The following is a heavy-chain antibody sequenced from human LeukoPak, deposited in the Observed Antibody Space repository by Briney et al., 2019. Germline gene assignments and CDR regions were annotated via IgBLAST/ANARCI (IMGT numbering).Heavy chain of an antibody. CDR1: GFTFSSYS. V-gene: IGHV3-21*01. J-gene: IGHJ4*02. Sequence: GGSLRLSCAASGFTFSSYSMNWVRQAPGKGLEWVSSISSSSSYIYYADSVKGRFTISRDNAENSLYLQMNSLRAEDTAVYYCARGWDSGSYGDWGQGTLVTVSS. CDR3: ARGWDSGSYGD. CDR2: ISSSSSYI. D-gene: IGHD1-26*01.